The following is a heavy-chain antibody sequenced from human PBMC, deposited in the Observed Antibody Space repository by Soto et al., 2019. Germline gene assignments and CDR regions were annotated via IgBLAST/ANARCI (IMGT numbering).Heavy chain of an antibody. Sequence: VQLLDSGGGLVQPGGSLRLSCAAYGFTFSSYAMSWVRQAPGKGLEWVSAISGSGGSTYYADSVKGRFTISRDNSKNTLYLQMNSLRAEDTAVYYCSTTTVTFYWYFDLWGRGTLVTVSS. J-gene: IGHJ2*01. CDR2: ISGSGGST. CDR3: STTTVTFYWYFDL. V-gene: IGHV3-23*01. D-gene: IGHD4-17*01. CDR1: GFTFSSYA.